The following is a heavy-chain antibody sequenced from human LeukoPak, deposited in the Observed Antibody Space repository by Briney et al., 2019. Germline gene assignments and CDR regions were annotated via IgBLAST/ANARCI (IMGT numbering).Heavy chain of an antibody. CDR1: GFTFSSYS. Sequence: GGSLRLSCAVSGFTFSSYSMNWVRQAPGKGLEWVSSISSTGSYIYYADSVKGRFTISRDNPGNVVYLQMDSLRAEDTAVYYCTRVAQSGPTGWFDPWGQGTLVTVSS. CDR2: ISSTGSYI. V-gene: IGHV3-21*01. CDR3: TRVAQSGPTGWFDP. D-gene: IGHD1-1*01. J-gene: IGHJ5*02.